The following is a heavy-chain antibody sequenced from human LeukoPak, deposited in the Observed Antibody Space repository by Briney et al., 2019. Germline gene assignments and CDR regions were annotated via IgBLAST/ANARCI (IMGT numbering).Heavy chain of an antibody. D-gene: IGHD3-10*01. J-gene: IGHJ4*02. CDR1: GYTFTSYY. V-gene: IGHV1-46*01. Sequence: ASVKVSCKASGYTFTSYYMHWVRQAPGQGLEWMGIINPSGGSTSYAQKFQGRVTMTRDTSTSTVYMKLSSLRSEDTAVYYCARVVRGVMYFDYWGQGTLVTVSS. CDR3: ARVVRGVMYFDY. CDR2: INPSGGST.